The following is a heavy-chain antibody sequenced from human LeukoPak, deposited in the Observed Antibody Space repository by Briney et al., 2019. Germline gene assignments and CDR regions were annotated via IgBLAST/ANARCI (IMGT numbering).Heavy chain of an antibody. D-gene: IGHD3-3*01. CDR1: GFTFTTYS. V-gene: IGHV3-48*01. J-gene: IGHJ5*02. CDR3: ARSAANYYDYWSGPPGDNWLDP. CDR2: ISSSGTTI. Sequence: GGSLRLSCAASGFTFTTYSMNWVRQAPGKGLEWVSYISSSGTTIYYADSVKGRFTISRDNARNSLYLQMNSLRAEDTAVYYCARSAANYYDYWSGPPGDNWLDPWGQGTLVTVSA.